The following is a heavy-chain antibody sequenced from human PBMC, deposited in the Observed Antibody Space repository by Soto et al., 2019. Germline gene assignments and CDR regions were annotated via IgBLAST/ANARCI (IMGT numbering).Heavy chain of an antibody. V-gene: IGHV4-59*01. D-gene: IGHD3-3*01. CDR2: IYYSGST. Sequence: PSETLYLTCPVSGCAISSYYWSWIRQPPGKGLEWIGYIYYSGSTNYNPSLKSRVTISVDTSKNQFSLKLSSVTAADTAVYYCARGGLRFLEYIWGQGTMVTVSS. J-gene: IGHJ3*02. CDR1: GCAISSYY. CDR3: ARGGLRFLEYI.